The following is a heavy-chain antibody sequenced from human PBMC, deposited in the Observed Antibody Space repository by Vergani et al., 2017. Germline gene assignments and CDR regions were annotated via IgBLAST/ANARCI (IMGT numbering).Heavy chain of an antibody. D-gene: IGHD1-26*01. CDR2: IQFRVNGDAT. CDR1: GFPFSGSY. V-gene: IGHV3-15*01. CDR3: TTYNMGASIH. Sequence: EVQLVESGGGLLKPGESLRLSCAVSGFPFSGSYMTWVRQAPGKGLEWVSRIQFRVNGDATDYAAPVNGSLTISRDGSKETLYLQMNSLKIEETGVYYWTTYNMGASIHWGRGTLVNGSS. J-gene: IGHJ4*02.